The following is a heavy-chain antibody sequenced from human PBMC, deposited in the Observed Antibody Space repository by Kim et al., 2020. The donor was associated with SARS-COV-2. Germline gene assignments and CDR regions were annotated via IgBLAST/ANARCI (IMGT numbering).Heavy chain of an antibody. J-gene: IGHJ4*02. CDR2: ISGSGGST. V-gene: IGHV3-23*01. CDR1: GFTFSSYA. D-gene: IGHD1-26*01. Sequence: GGSLRLSCAASGFTFSSYAMSWVRQAPGKGLEWVSAISGSGGSTYYADSVKGRFTISRDNSKNTLYLQMNSLRAEDTAVYYCATQGYSGSDSGVPGDYWGQGTLVTVSS. CDR3: ATQGYSGSDSGVPGDY.